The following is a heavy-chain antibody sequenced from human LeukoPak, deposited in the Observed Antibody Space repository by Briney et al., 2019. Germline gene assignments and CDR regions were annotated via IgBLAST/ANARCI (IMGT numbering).Heavy chain of an antibody. D-gene: IGHD5-24*01. Sequence: GGSLRLSCAASGFIFSNYAMSWVRQAPGKGLEWVSGISSSGGSTYYTDSMKGRCTISRDNSKNMLFLQMNSLRAEDTAVYYCAKAEMTTTNHYFDYWGQGTLVTVSS. V-gene: IGHV3-23*01. CDR2: ISSSGGST. CDR1: GFIFSNYA. J-gene: IGHJ4*02. CDR3: AKAEMTTTNHYFDY.